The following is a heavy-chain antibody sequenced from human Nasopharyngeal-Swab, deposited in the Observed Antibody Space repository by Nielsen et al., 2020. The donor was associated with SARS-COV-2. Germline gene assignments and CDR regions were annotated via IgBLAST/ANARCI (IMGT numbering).Heavy chain of an antibody. V-gene: IGHV3-48*03. D-gene: IGHD3-22*01. CDR3: ARVRGTSGGSSGYFALAFDY. J-gene: IGHJ4*02. CDR1: GFTFSSYE. Sequence: GEPLKISCAASGFTFSSYEMNWVRQAPGKGLEWVSYISSSGSTIYYADSVKGRFTISRDNAKNSLYLQMNSLRAEDTAVYYCARVRGTSGGSSGYFALAFDYWGQGTLVTVSS. CDR2: ISSSGSTI.